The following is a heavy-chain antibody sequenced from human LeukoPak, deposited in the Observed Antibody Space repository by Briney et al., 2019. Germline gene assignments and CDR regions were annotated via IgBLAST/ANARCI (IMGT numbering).Heavy chain of an antibody. CDR1: GFTFDDYG. V-gene: IGHV3-20*04. D-gene: IGHD2-15*01. J-gene: IGHJ4*02. CDR3: AKMGYCSGGSCRPFDY. CDR2: INWNGGST. Sequence: PGGSLRLSCAASGFTFDDYGMSWVRQAPGKGLEWVSGINWNGGSTYYADSVKGRFTISRDNSKNTLYLQMNSLRAEDTAVYYCAKMGYCSGGSCRPFDYWGQGTLVTVSS.